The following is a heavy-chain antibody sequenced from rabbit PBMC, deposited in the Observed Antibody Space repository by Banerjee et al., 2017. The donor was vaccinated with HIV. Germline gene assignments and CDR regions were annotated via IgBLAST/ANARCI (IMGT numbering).Heavy chain of an antibody. CDR1: GFDFSTYYY. CDR2: ISTYDGTT. CDR3: ARDGGDWGYYFNL. V-gene: IGHV1S43*01. Sequence: QEQLVESGGGLVKPEGSLTLTCTASGFDFSTYYYVCWVRQAPGKGLELIACISTYDGTTYYASWAKGRFTISRSTSLNTVDLKMTSLTAADTATYFCARDGGDWGYYFNLWGPGTLVTVS. D-gene: IGHD4-1*01. J-gene: IGHJ4*01.